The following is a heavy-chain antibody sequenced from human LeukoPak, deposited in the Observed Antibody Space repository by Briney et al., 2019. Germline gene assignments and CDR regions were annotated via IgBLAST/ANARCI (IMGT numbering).Heavy chain of an antibody. CDR3: ARSTGIAAAADAFDI. D-gene: IGHD6-13*01. Sequence: GGSLRLSCAASGSTFSSYSMNWVRQAPGKGLEWVSSISSSSSYIYYADSVKGRFTISRDNAKNSLYLQMNSLRAEDTAVYYCARSTGIAAAADAFDIWGQGTMVTVSP. CDR1: GSTFSSYS. CDR2: ISSSSSYI. J-gene: IGHJ3*02. V-gene: IGHV3-21*01.